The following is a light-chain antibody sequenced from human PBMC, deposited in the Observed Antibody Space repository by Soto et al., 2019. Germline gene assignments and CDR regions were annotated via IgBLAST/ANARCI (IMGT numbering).Light chain of an antibody. V-gene: IGKV1-39*01. J-gene: IGKJ1*01. Sequence: DIQVTQSPSSLSASVGDRVTIPXRASQSITHYLNWYQHYPGXPPKXXXDAXSSLQRGGPPRLSGSGSGTDFTLTISSLQPEDIAKYYCQQYENLTWTFGQGTKVDIK. CDR3: QQYENLTWT. CDR2: AXS. CDR1: QSITHY.